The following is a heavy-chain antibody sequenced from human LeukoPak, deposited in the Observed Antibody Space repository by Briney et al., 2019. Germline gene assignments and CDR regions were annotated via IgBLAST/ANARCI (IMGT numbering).Heavy chain of an antibody. J-gene: IGHJ4*02. Sequence: QVQLQESGPGLVQPSGTLSLTCGVSGGSISSTNWWSWVRQPPGQGLEWIGEISLSGVTNYNPSLKSRVTMSLDRSKNHLSLTLTSVTAADTAVYYCSRESGAFSPFGYWGQGTLVTVSS. CDR2: ISLSGVT. V-gene: IGHV4-4*02. CDR3: SRESGAFSPFGY. CDR1: GGSISSTNW. D-gene: IGHD1-26*01.